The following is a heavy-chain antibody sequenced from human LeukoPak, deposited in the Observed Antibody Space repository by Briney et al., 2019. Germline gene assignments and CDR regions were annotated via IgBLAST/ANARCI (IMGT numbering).Heavy chain of an antibody. D-gene: IGHD2-2*01. Sequence: ASVKVSCRASGYTFTDYYIHWVRQAPGQGLEGMVWIDPDNGGTNYAQKFQCRVTMTRDTSIRTVYMDLSRLRSDDTAVFYCTREARVGNWFDPWGQGTQVTVSS. J-gene: IGHJ5*02. V-gene: IGHV1-2*02. CDR3: TREARVGNWFDP. CDR1: GYTFTDYY. CDR2: IDPDNGGT.